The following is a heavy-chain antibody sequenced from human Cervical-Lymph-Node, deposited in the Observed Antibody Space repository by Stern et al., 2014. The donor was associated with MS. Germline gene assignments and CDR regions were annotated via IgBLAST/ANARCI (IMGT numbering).Heavy chain of an antibody. J-gene: IGHJ4*02. Sequence: VKLVQYGGGVVQQGGSLRLSCAACGFILRKYAMHWVRPAPGKGLEWVAVLSYDGTNDYYAEFVMGRITLYRESSQKTVYLQSNTLTAEDTSVYYCATVIFESVTYLARPMFDYCGQGTLVAVSS. D-gene: IGHD4-17*01. CDR2: LSYDGTND. CDR1: GFILRKYA. V-gene: IGHV3-30-3*01. CDR3: ATVIFESVTYLARPMFDY.